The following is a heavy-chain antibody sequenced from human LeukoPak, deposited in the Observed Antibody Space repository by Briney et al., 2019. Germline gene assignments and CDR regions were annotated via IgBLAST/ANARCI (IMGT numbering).Heavy chain of an antibody. Sequence: GASVKVSCKASGYTFTSYYMHWVRQAPGQGLEWMGIINPSGGSTSYAQKFQGRVTMTRDTSTSTVYMELSSLRSEDTAVYYCAREWDSSGYYRRCYYYYGMDVWGQGTTVTVSS. CDR1: GYTFTSYY. V-gene: IGHV1-46*01. CDR2: INPSGGST. CDR3: AREWDSSGYYRRCYYYYGMDV. J-gene: IGHJ6*02. D-gene: IGHD3-22*01.